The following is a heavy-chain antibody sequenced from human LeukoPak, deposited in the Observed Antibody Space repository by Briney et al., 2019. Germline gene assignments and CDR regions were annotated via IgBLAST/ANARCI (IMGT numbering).Heavy chain of an antibody. Sequence: PGGSLRLSCAASGFTFSNYAMSWVRQAPGKGLEWVSAISGSGDSTYYADSVKGRFTISRDNSKNTLYLQMNSLRAEDTAVYYCTRASYYSSGPPHFEYWGQGTLVTVSS. CDR2: ISGSGDST. D-gene: IGHD3-22*01. CDR1: GFTFSNYA. V-gene: IGHV3-23*01. J-gene: IGHJ4*02. CDR3: TRASYYSSGPPHFEY.